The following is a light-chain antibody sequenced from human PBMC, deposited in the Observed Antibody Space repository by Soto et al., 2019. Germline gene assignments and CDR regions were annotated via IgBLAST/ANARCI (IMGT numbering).Light chain of an antibody. J-gene: IGLJ1*01. CDR1: SSNIGAGYD. V-gene: IGLV1-40*01. Sequence: QSVLTQPPSVSGAPGQRVTISCTGSSSNIGAGYDVHWYQQLPGTAPKLLIYGNSNRPSGVPDRFSDSKSGTSVSLAITGLQAEDEADYYCQSYDSSLSVYVFGTGTKVTVL. CDR2: GNS. CDR3: QSYDSSLSVYV.